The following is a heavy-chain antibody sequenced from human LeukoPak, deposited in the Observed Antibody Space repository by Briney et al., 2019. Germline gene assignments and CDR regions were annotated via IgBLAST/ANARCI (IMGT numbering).Heavy chain of an antibody. CDR1: GGSISSSSYY. V-gene: IGHV4-39*07. Sequence: SETLSLTCTVSGGSISSSSYYWGWIRQPPGKGLEWIGSIYYSGSTNYNPSLKSRVTISVDTSKNQFSLKLSSVTAADTAVYYCARRGPIAVAGTAMFRYFDYWGQGTLVTVSS. CDR2: IYYSGST. CDR3: ARRGPIAVAGTAMFRYFDY. D-gene: IGHD6-19*01. J-gene: IGHJ4*02.